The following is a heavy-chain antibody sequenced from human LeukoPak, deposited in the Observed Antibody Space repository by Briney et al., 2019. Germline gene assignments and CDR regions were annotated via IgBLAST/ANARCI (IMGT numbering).Heavy chain of an antibody. Sequence: GGSLRLSCAASGFTFSNYAMSWVRQAPGKGLEWVSAISGSGGSTYYADSVKGRFTISRDNSKNTLFLQMNSLRAEDTAVYYCAKDRSRGAYDYVWGRIDYWGQGTLVTVSS. V-gene: IGHV3-23*01. CDR3: AKDRSRGAYDYVWGRIDY. D-gene: IGHD3-16*01. J-gene: IGHJ4*02. CDR2: ISGSGGST. CDR1: GFTFSNYA.